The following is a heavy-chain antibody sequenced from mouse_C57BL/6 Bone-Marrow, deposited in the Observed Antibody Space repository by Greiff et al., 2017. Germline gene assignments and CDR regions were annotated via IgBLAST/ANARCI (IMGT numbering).Heavy chain of an antibody. Sequence: QVQLQQPGAELVKPGASVKLSCKASGYTFTSYWMHWVKQRPGQGLEWIGMIHPNSGSTNYNEKFKSKATLTVDKSSSTAYMQLSSLTSEDSAVYYCARCCPGWYFDVWGTGTTVTVSS. CDR1: GYTFTSYW. CDR2: IHPNSGST. CDR3: ARCCPGWYFDV. J-gene: IGHJ1*03. V-gene: IGHV1-64*01.